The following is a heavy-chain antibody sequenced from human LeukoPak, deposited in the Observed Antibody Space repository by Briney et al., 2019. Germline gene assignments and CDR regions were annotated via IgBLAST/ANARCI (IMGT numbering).Heavy chain of an antibody. J-gene: IGHJ4*02. CDR1: GFTFNRHW. Sequence: GGSLRLSCAASGFTFNRHWMTWVRQAPGKGLEWVSYISSSGSTIYYADSVKGRFTISRDNAKNSLYLQMNSLRAEDTAVYFCARDIRSGWYEGIDYWGQGTLVTVSS. CDR3: ARDIRSGWYEGIDY. CDR2: ISSSGSTI. D-gene: IGHD6-19*01. V-gene: IGHV3-48*04.